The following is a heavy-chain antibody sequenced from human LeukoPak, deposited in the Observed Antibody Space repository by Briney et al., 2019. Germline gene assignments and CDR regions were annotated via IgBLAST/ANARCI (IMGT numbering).Heavy chain of an antibody. Sequence: SETLSLTCTVSGGSISSYYWSWIRQPPGKGLEWIGYIYYSGSTNCNPSLKSRVTISVDTSKSQFSLKLSSVTAADTAVYYCARGNSGYDLDYWGQGTLVTVSS. V-gene: IGHV4-59*01. D-gene: IGHD5-12*01. CDR3: ARGNSGYDLDY. CDR1: GGSISSYY. CDR2: IYYSGST. J-gene: IGHJ4*02.